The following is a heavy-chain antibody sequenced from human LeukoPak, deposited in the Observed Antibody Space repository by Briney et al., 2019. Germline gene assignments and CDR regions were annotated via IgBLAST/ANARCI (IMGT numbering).Heavy chain of an antibody. CDR2: IWYDGSNK. D-gene: IGHD2-2*01. Sequence: GGSLRLSCAASGFTFSSYGMPWVRQAPGKGLEWVAVIWYDGSNKYYADSVKGRFTISRDNSKNTLYLQMNSLRAEDTAVYYCAKDRASRYFDYWGQGTLVTVSS. J-gene: IGHJ4*02. V-gene: IGHV3-30*02. CDR3: AKDRASRYFDY. CDR1: GFTFSSYG.